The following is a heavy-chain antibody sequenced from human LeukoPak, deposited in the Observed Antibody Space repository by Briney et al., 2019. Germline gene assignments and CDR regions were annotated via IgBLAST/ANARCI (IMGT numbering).Heavy chain of an antibody. V-gene: IGHV4-39*01. CDR1: GGSISSSSYY. J-gene: IGHJ5*02. D-gene: IGHD4-17*01. CDR2: IYYSGTT. CDR3: VRGPYTIYGDYVFINWFDP. Sequence: SETLSLTCTVSGGSISSSSYYWGWIRQPPGKGLEWIGSIYYSGTTYHNPSLKSRFTLSVDTSKNQFSLKLSSVTAADTAVYYCVRGPYTIYGDYVFINWFDPWGQGTLVTVSS.